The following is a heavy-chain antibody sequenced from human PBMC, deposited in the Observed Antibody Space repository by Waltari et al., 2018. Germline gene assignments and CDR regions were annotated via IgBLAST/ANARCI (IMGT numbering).Heavy chain of an antibody. CDR3: AKEVWQQMVKMVGWFDP. Sequence: EVQLVESGGGLVQHGGSLRLSCAASGFTLNNNALSWVRQVPGRGLEWVAASGSYGRTYYADSVKGRFTISRDNSKNTLYLQMNSLIDEDTAVYYCAKEVWQQMVKMVGWFDPWGQGTLVTVSS. V-gene: IGHV3-23*04. CDR2: SGSYGRT. CDR1: GFTLNNNA. J-gene: IGHJ5*02. D-gene: IGHD2-8*01.